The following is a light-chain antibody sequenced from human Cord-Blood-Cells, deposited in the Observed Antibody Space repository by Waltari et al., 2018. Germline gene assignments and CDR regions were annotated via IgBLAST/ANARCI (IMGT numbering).Light chain of an antibody. V-gene: IGLV2-23*02. CDR2: EVR. CDR3: CSDAGSSTYV. CDR1: SSDVGSYNL. Sequence: QSALTQPASVSGSPGQSITISCTGTSSDVGSYNLVSWYQQHPGKAPKLMIYEVRKRPSGVSSRFSGSKSGNTASLTISGLQAEDEADYYCCSDAGSSTYVFGTGTKVTVL. J-gene: IGLJ1*01.